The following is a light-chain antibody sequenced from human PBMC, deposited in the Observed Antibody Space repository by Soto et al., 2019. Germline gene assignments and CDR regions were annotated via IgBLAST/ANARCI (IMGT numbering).Light chain of an antibody. V-gene: IGLV2-14*01. J-gene: IGLJ1*01. CDR1: SSDVGGYNY. Sequence: QSVLTQPDSLSGSPGQSITISCTGSSSDVGGYNYVSWYQQQSGKAPKLMIHEVSNRPSGVSNRFSGSKSGNTASLTISGLQAEDEADYYCSSYTSSRAYVFGIGTKVTVL. CDR2: EVS. CDR3: SSYTSSRAYV.